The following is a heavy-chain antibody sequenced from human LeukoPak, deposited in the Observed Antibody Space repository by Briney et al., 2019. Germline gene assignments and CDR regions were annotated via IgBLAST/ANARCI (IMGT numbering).Heavy chain of an antibody. J-gene: IGHJ4*02. CDR3: ARSPYCSGGSCYSEDRYFDY. D-gene: IGHD2-15*01. V-gene: IGHV3-33*01. CDR1: GFTFSNYG. Sequence: GRSLRLSCAASGFTFSNYGMHWVRQAPGKGLEWVAVIWYDGSNAYYADSVRGRFTISRDNSKNTLYLQMNSLRAEDTAVYYCARSPYCSGGSCYSEDRYFDYWGQGTLVTVSS. CDR2: IWYDGSNA.